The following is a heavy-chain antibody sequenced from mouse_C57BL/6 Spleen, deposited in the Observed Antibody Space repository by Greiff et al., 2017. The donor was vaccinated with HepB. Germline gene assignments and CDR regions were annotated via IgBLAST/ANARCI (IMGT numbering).Heavy chain of an antibody. J-gene: IGHJ1*03. D-gene: IGHD1-1*01. CDR1: GFTFSDYY. CDR3: ARDDRSSYWYFDV. CDR2: INYDGSST. Sequence: EVQVVESEGGLVQPGSSMKLSCTASGFTFSDYYMAWVRQVPEKGLEWVANINYDGSSTYYLDSLKSRFIISRDNAKNILYLQMSSLKSEDTATYYCARDDRSSYWYFDVWGTGTTVTVSS. V-gene: IGHV5-16*01.